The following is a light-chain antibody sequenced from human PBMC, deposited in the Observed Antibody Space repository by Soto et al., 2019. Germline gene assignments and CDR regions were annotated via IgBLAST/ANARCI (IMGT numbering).Light chain of an antibody. CDR3: QQSYSTPPIT. Sequence: IHMTQSPSSLSASVVDRVTITFRSSQSISSYLNWYQQTPGKAPKLLIYAASSLQSGVPSRFSGSGSGTDFTLTISSLQPEDFATYYCQQSYSTPPITFGQGTRLEIK. CDR2: AAS. V-gene: IGKV1-39*01. J-gene: IGKJ5*01. CDR1: QSISSY.